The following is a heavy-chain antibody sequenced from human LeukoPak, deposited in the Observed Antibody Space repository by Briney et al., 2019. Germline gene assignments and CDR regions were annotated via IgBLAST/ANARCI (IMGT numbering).Heavy chain of an antibody. CDR2: ISYDGSNK. V-gene: IGHV3-30*03. J-gene: IGHJ4*02. Sequence: GGSLRLSCAASGFTFSSYGMHWVRQAPGKGLEWVAIISYDGSNKYYADSVKGRFTISRDNSKNTLYLQMNSLRAEDTAVYYCARDRLFDYWGQGTLVTVSS. CDR3: ARDRLFDY. CDR1: GFTFSSYG.